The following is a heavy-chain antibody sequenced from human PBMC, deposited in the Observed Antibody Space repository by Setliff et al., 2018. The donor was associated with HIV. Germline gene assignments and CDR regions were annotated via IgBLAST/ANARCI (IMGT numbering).Heavy chain of an antibody. V-gene: IGHV1-8*02. CDR3: AGFSGSNSDYYPFDI. CDR2: MNPNSGNT. Sequence: ASVKVSCKASGYTFTSYDINWVRQATGQGLEWMGWMNPNSGNTGYAQKFQGRVTMTRNTSISTAYMELSSLRSEDTAVYYCAGFSGSNSDYYPFDIWGQGTMVTVSS. CDR1: GYTFTSYD. J-gene: IGHJ3*02. D-gene: IGHD4-4*01.